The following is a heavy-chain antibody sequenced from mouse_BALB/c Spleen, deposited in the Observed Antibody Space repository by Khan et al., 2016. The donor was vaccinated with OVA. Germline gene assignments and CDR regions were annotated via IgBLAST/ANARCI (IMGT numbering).Heavy chain of an antibody. CDR1: GDSITSGY. J-gene: IGHJ3*01. D-gene: IGHD2-2*01. V-gene: IGHV3-8*02. Sequence: EVQLQESGPSLVKPSQTLSLTCSVTGDSITSGYWCWIRKFPGNKLEYMGYILYSGSTYYNPSLKSRIFITRQTSQNPYYLQLNSVTNEDTATYYCARSTYGYAFAYWGQGTLVTVSA. CDR3: ARSTYGYAFAY. CDR2: ILYSGST.